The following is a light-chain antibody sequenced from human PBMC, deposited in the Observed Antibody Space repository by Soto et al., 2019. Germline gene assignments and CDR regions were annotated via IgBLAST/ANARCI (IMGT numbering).Light chain of an antibody. V-gene: IGKV1-5*01. J-gene: IGKJ1*01. Sequence: DIQMTQSPSTLAASVGERVTITCRASQSINNWLAWYQQKPGKAPKLLIYDASSLGSGVPSRFSASGYGTEFPLTICSLHPDDFASYYCQQYSSLTFGQGTRVEVK. CDR2: DAS. CDR3: QQYSSLT. CDR1: QSINNW.